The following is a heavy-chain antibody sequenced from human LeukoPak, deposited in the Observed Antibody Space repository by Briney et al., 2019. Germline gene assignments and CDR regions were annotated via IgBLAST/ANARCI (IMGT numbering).Heavy chain of an antibody. Sequence: PSETLSLTCTVSGGSLSSSSYYWGWLRQPPGTGLEWFGSIYYSGSTDYNPSLKSRVTISVDTSKNQFSLKLSSVTAADTAVYYCVRDHSSGWYTDLDYWGQGTLVTVSS. V-gene: IGHV4-39*07. D-gene: IGHD6-19*01. CDR3: VRDHSSGWYTDLDY. CDR2: IYYSGST. CDR1: GGSLSSSSYY. J-gene: IGHJ4*02.